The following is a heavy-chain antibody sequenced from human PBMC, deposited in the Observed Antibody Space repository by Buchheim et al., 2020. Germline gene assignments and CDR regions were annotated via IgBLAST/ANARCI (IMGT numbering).Heavy chain of an antibody. D-gene: IGHD1-26*01. Sequence: EVQLLESGGGLVQPGGSLRLSCAASGFTFSSYAMSWVRQAPGKGLEWVSYISSSGSTISYADSLKGRFTISRDNAKTSLYLQMNSLRAEDTAVYYCARDETRYGLGATDYWGQGTL. CDR3: ARDETRYGLGATDY. J-gene: IGHJ4*02. V-gene: IGHV3-48*03. CDR1: GFTFSSYA. CDR2: ISSSGSTI.